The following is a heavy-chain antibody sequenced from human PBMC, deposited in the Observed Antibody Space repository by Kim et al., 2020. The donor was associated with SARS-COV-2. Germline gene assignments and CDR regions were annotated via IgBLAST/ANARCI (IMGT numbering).Heavy chain of an antibody. J-gene: IGHJ3*02. D-gene: IGHD3-22*01. CDR1: GGSISSYY. CDR2: IYYSGST. CDR3: ASSTMNGAFDI. V-gene: IGHV4-59*08. Sequence: SETLSLTCTVSGGSISSYYWSWIRQPPGKGLEWIGYIYYSGSTNYNPSLKSRVTISVDTSKNQFSLKLSSVTAADTAVYYCASSTMNGAFDIWGQGTMVT.